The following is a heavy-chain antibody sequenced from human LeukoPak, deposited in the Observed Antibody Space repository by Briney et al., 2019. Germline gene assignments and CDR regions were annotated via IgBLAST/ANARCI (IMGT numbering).Heavy chain of an antibody. J-gene: IGHJ5*02. CDR2: IYSSGST. CDR3: ARGRRYYGSGSYVDWFDP. V-gene: IGHV4-61*02. Sequence: SATLPLTCTVSGGYISIGGYCWGWLRQLAFKGWECLGRIYSSGSTNYNPSLKSRVTISVDTSKNQFSLKLSSVTAADTAVYYCARGRRYYGSGSYVDWFDPWGQGTLVTVSS. D-gene: IGHD3-10*01. CDR1: GGYISIGGYC.